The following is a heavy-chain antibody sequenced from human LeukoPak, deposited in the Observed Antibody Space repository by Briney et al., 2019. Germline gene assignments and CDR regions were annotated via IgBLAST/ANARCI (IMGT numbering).Heavy chain of an antibody. CDR2: IDPSDSYT. Sequence: GEFLKISRKGSGYSFNNYWINLVRQMPGKGLEWMGRIDPSDSYTKYSPSFQGHVTISVDKSISTAYLQWSSLKASDSAMYYCARLHYDSSGYDYWGQGTLVAVSS. D-gene: IGHD3-22*01. V-gene: IGHV5-10-1*01. CDR1: GYSFNNYW. J-gene: IGHJ4*02. CDR3: ARLHYDSSGYDY.